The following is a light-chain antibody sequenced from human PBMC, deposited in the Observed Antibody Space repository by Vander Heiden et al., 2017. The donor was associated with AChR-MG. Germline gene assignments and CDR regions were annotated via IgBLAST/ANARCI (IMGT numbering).Light chain of an antibody. J-gene: IGKJ5*01. CDR2: DAS. CDR3: KLIYCFSGLT. Sequence: DIQMTQSPSSLSASVGDRVTITCQASQSISSYLNWYQQKPGKAPKLLIYDASSLQRWHPSRFNVSVSGTFFTLTIGCLLPEVLETYVSKLIYCFSGLTFGRGTRLEIK. CDR1: QSISSY. V-gene: IGKV1-39*01.